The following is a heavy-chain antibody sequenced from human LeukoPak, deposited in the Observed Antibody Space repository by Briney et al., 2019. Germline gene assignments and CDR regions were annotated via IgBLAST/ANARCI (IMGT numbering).Heavy chain of an antibody. Sequence: GGSLRLSCEASGFNFNTYSMAWVRQAPGKGLEWVSIISRASESIFYADSVKGRFTISRDNAKNSLYLQMNGLGAEDTAAYYCARGATDTTRWFDPWGQGTLVTVSS. J-gene: IGHJ5*02. V-gene: IGHV3-21*01. CDR2: ISRASESI. D-gene: IGHD1-7*01. CDR3: ARGATDTTRWFDP. CDR1: GFNFNTYS.